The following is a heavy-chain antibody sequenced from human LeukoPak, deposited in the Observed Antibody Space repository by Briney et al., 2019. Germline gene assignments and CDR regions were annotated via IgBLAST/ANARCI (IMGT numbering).Heavy chain of an antibody. CDR2: IIPIFGTA. Sequence: SVKVSCKASGGTFSSYAISWVRQAPGQGLEWMGGIIPIFGTANYAQKFQGRVTITTDESTSTAYMELSGLRSEDTAVYYCARGYYDILTGYYQTRFDPWGQGTLVTVSS. J-gene: IGHJ5*02. CDR3: ARGYYDILTGYYQTRFDP. CDR1: GGTFSSYA. D-gene: IGHD3-9*01. V-gene: IGHV1-69*05.